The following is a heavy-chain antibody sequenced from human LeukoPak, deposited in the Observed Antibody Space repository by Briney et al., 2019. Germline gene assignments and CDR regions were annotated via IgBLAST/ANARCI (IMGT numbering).Heavy chain of an antibody. V-gene: IGHV3-7*01. D-gene: IGHD3-3*01. CDR3: AKDLGGSGSPPYYFDY. CDR1: GFTFSSYW. CDR2: IKQDGSEK. J-gene: IGHJ4*02. Sequence: GGSLRLSCAASGFTFSSYWMSWVRQAPGKGLEWVANIKQDGSEKYYADSVKGRFTISRDNSKNTLYLQMNSLRAEDTAVYYCAKDLGGSGSPPYYFDYWGQGTLVTVSS.